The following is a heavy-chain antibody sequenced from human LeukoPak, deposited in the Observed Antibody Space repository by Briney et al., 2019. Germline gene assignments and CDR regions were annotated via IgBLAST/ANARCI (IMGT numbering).Heavy chain of an antibody. J-gene: IGHJ6*02. CDR3: ARARKDEYYYYGMDV. Sequence: SETLSLTCTVSGASITNFYWSWVRRPPGKGLEWIGYIYYSGSTNYNPSLKSRVTISVDTSKNQFSLKLSSVTAADTAVYYCARARKDEYYYYGMDVWGQGTTVTVSS. CDR2: IYYSGST. V-gene: IGHV4-59*08. CDR1: GASITNFY.